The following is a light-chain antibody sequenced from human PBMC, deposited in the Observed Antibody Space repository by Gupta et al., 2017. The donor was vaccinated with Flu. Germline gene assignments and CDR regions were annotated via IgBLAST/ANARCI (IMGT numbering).Light chain of an antibody. Sequence: SVTISGTGSSSDVGGYNFVCWDQQDTAKAHKLLIYEVSKRPAGVPGGFSGSKSGNTASLTVSGRQEEEEAVYYGCSHAGNGNVVFGGGTKLTVV. J-gene: IGLJ3*02. V-gene: IGLV2-8*01. CDR3: CSHAGNGNVV. CDR2: EVS. CDR1: SSDVGGYNF.